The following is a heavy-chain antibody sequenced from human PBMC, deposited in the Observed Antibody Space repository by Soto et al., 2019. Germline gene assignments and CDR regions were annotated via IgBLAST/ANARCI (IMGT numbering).Heavy chain of an antibody. CDR2: IYHSGST. Sequence: SETLSLTCTVSGGSISSSSYYWGWIRQPPGKGLEWIGSIYHSGSTNYNPSLKSRVTISVDKSKNQFSLKLTSVTAADTAVYYCATYVTFRGFDYWGQGALVTVSS. V-gene: IGHV4-39*07. J-gene: IGHJ4*02. CDR1: GGSISSSSYY. D-gene: IGHD3-10*02. CDR3: ATYVTFRGFDY.